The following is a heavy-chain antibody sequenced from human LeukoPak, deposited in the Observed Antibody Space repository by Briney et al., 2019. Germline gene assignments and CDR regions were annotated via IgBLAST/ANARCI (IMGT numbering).Heavy chain of an antibody. D-gene: IGHD1-26*01. CDR2: IYSSGST. CDR3: GRALGSGSYIDF. V-gene: IGHV4-4*07. Sequence: PSETLSLTCTVSGGSISNYYWSWIRQPAGKGLEWIGHIYSSGSTNYNPSLKSRVTMSLDTSNRQFSLKLNPVTAADTAVYYCGRALGSGSYIDFWGQGTLVTVSS. CDR1: GGSISNYY. J-gene: IGHJ4*02.